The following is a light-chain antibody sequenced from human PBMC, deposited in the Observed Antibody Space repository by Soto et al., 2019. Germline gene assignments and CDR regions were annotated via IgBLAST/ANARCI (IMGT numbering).Light chain of an antibody. V-gene: IGKV3-11*01. CDR2: DAS. Sequence: VMTQSPATLSVSPWESATLSCRANQSVGNSLAWYQQKPGQAPRLLIYDASNRATGIPARFSGSGSGTDFTLTISSLEPEDFAVYYCQQRSNWPITFGQGTRLEIK. J-gene: IGKJ5*01. CDR3: QQRSNWPIT. CDR1: QSVGNS.